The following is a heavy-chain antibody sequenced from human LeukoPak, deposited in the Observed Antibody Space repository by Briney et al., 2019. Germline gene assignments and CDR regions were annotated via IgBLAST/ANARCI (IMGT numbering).Heavy chain of an antibody. CDR3: VRGYSGHSVYAFDI. CDR2: SGNRANSHRT. D-gene: IGHD5-12*01. CDR1: GVVFSDQY. J-gene: IGHJ3*02. Sequence: QPGGSLRLSCVASGVVFSDQYMDWVRQAPGKGLEWIGRSGNRANSHRTEYAASVTGRFTISRDDSKNSLYLQMNSLKTEDTAVYHCVRGYSGHSVYAFDIWGQGTMVTVSS. V-gene: IGHV3-72*01.